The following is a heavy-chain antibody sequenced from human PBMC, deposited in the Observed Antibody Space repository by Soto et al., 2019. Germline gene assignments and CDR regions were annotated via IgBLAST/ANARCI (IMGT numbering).Heavy chain of an antibody. Sequence: EVQLVESGGGLVQPGGYLKLSCAASGYTFSDSAMHWVRQASGKGLEWVGRIRSKANNYATVYAASVKGRFTISRDDSRNTAYLQMNSLKTEDTAVYYCARLWSEREPNFDYWGQGTLVSVSS. D-gene: IGHD1-26*01. CDR3: ARLWSEREPNFDY. CDR2: IRSKANNYAT. V-gene: IGHV3-73*02. CDR1: GYTFSDSA. J-gene: IGHJ4*02.